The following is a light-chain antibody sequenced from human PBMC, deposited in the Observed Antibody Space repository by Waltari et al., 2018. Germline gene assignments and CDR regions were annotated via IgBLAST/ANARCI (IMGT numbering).Light chain of an antibody. V-gene: IGLV4-69*01. J-gene: IGLJ3*02. CDR3: QTGGHGTWV. Sequence: QLVLTQSPSASASLGASVKLTCTLSSGHSSHVIASHPQQPEKGPRYLMKVNSDGSHRKGDEVPDRFSGSSSGAERYLTISSLQSEDEADYYCQTGGHGTWVFGGGTKLTVL. CDR1: SGHSSHV. CDR2: VNSDGSH.